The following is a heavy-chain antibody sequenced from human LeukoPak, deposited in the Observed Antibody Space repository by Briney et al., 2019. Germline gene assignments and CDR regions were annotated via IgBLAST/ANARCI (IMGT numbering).Heavy chain of an antibody. D-gene: IGHD3-10*01. CDR2: ISGSGGST. J-gene: IGHJ6*03. V-gene: IGHV3-23*01. CDR1: GFTFSSYG. CDR3: AKEPYYYGSGSYGYYMDV. Sequence: GGSLRLSCAASGFTFSSYGMSWVRQAPGKGLEWVSAISGSGGSTYYADSVKGRFTISRDDSKNTLYLQMNSLRAEDTAVYYCAKEPYYYGSGSYGYYMDVWGKGTTVTISS.